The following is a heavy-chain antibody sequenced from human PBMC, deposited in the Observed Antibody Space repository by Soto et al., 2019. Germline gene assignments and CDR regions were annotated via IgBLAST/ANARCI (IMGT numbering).Heavy chain of an antibody. CDR2: MNPNSGNT. D-gene: IGHD2-2*01. Sequence: QVQLVQSGAEVKKPGASVKVSCKASGYTFTSYDINWVRQATGQGLEWMGWMNPNSGNTGEAQKFQGGGTXTXXTSISTAYMELSSLRSEDTAVYYCAREAAALGTDYWGQGTLVTVSS. J-gene: IGHJ4*02. CDR3: AREAAALGTDY. CDR1: GYTFTSYD. V-gene: IGHV1-8*01.